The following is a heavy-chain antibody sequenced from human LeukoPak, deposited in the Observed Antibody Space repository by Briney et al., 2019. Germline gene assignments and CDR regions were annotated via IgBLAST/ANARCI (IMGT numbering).Heavy chain of an antibody. D-gene: IGHD4-17*01. CDR2: INPNSGGT. J-gene: IGHJ4*02. Sequence: ASVKASCKASGYTFTGYYMHWVRQAPGQGLEWMGWINPNSGGTNYAQKFQGRVTMTRDTSISTAYMELSRLRSDDTGVYYCAGLMTTVTNFDYWGQGTLVTVSS. CDR1: GYTFTGYY. CDR3: AGLMTTVTNFDY. V-gene: IGHV1-2*02.